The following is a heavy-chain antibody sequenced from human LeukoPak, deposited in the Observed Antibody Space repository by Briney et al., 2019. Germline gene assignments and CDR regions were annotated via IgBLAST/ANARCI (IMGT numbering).Heavy chain of an antibody. D-gene: IGHD3-10*01. J-gene: IGHJ5*02. V-gene: IGHV4-39*07. Sequence: SQTLSLTCTVSGGSISSSSYSWGWIRQPPGKGLEWIGSIYYPGNTYYNPSLKSRVTISVDTSKNQFSLKLSSVTAADTAVYYCAKRLLWFGDPPGRWFDPWGQGTLVTVSS. CDR2: IYYPGNT. CDR3: AKRLLWFGDPPGRWFDP. CDR1: GGSISSSSYS.